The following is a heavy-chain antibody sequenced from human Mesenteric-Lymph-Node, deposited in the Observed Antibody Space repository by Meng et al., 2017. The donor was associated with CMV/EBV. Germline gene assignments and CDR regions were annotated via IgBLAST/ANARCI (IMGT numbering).Heavy chain of an antibody. CDR3: ATEGNSGSLDY. CDR2: INPSGGST. CDR1: GYTFANYY. D-gene: IGHD1-26*01. Sequence: ASVKVSCKASGYTFANYYMHWVRQAPGQGLEWMGKINPSGGSTNYAQKFQGRVSMTRDTSTTTVYMELSSLRSDDTAVYYCATEGNSGSLDYWGQGTLVTVSS. V-gene: IGHV1-46*01. J-gene: IGHJ4*02.